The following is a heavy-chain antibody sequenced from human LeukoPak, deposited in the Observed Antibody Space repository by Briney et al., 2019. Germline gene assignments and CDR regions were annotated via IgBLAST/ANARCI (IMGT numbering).Heavy chain of an antibody. V-gene: IGHV3-53*01. J-gene: IGHJ4*02. CDR3: ARTYDSSGYFRN. Sequence: GGSPRLSCAASGFTVSSNYMSWVRQAPGKGLEWVSVIYSGGSTYYADSVKGRFTISRDNSKNTLYLQMNSLRAEDTAVYYCARTYDSSGYFRNWGQGTLVTVSS. CDR2: IYSGGST. D-gene: IGHD3-22*01. CDR1: GFTVSSNY.